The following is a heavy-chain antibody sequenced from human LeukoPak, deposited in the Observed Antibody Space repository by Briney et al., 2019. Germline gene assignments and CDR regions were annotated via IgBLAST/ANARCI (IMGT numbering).Heavy chain of an antibody. CDR1: GYTFTVYY. D-gene: IGHD2-2*02. CDR2: INPNSGGT. Sequence: ASVEVSCKASGYTFTVYYMHWVRQAPGQGLEWMGWINPNSGGTNYAQKFQGRVTMTRDTSISTAYMELSRLRSDDTAVYYCARANSGLGYCSSTSCYTGLVYDYWGRGTLVTVSS. V-gene: IGHV1-2*02. CDR3: ARANSGLGYCSSTSCYTGLVYDY. J-gene: IGHJ4*02.